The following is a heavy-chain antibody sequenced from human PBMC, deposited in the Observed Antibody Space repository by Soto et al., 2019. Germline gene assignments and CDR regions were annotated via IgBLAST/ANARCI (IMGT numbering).Heavy chain of an antibody. CDR3: ARAQPFEFHNWFDP. Sequence: QVQLQESGPGLVKSSETLSLTCTVTGGSISCYYWSWNRRPPGKGLEWIGHIYDSGSTNYNPSLESRVTISLDTSTNQFSLKFSSVTAADTAVYYCARAQPFEFHNWFDPWGQGTLVSVSA. V-gene: IGHV4-59*13. CDR2: IYDSGST. D-gene: IGHD3-10*01. CDR1: GGSISCYY. J-gene: IGHJ5*02.